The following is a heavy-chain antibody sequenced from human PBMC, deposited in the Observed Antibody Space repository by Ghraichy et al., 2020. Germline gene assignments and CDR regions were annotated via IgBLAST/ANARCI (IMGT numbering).Heavy chain of an antibody. CDR2: IDHTGST. V-gene: IGHV4-34*01. Sequence: SETLSLTCAVYGGSFSGYFWSWIRQPPGKGLEWIGDIDHTGSTNYNPSLRSRVSISLDRSKNQLSLNVTSVTAADKAVYFCARDNIALVTVSAASLFDSWGQGTLVTVSS. D-gene: IGHD2-2*01. CDR3: ARDNIALVTVSAASLFDS. J-gene: IGHJ4*02. CDR1: GGSFSGYF.